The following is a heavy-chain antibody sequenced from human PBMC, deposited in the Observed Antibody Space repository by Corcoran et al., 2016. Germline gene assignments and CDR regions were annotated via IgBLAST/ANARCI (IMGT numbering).Heavy chain of an antibody. CDR1: GYTFTSYA. CDR2: INAGNGNT. Sequence: QVQLVQSGAEVKKPGASVKVSCKASGYTFTSYAMHWVRQAPGQRLEWMGWINAGNGNTKYSQKFQGRVTITRDTSAITAYMELSSLSSEDTAVYYCARVIWFGPQEVRGFDYWGQGTLVTVSS. V-gene: IGHV1-3*01. D-gene: IGHD3-10*01. J-gene: IGHJ4*02. CDR3: ARVIWFGPQEVRGFDY.